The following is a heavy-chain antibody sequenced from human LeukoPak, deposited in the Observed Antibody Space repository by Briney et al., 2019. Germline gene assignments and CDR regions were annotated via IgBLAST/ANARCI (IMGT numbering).Heavy chain of an antibody. J-gene: IGHJ4*02. D-gene: IGHD3-10*01. CDR2: ASSDLNVK. V-gene: IGHV3-30*03. Sequence: GGSLRLSCAAPAFTFNNAWMTWVRQAPGKGLEWVAVASSDLNVKLYADSVKGRFTISRDNSRSTLYLQMNSLRPEDTAIYYCAREGYYGSGSPPSLYFDYWGQGTLVTVSS. CDR1: AFTFNNAW. CDR3: AREGYYGSGSPPSLYFDY.